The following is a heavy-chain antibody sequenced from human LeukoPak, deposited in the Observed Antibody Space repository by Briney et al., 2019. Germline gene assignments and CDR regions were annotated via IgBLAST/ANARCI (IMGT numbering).Heavy chain of an antibody. D-gene: IGHD2-2*01. V-gene: IGHV3-33*06. CDR3: AKQSGAMPNFDH. CDR2: IWFDGTNI. Sequence: GGSLRLSCAASGFVFNAHGMHWVRQAPGKGLEWLATIWFDGTNIYYADSVKGRSTISRDNSKNTLYLLMDTLRAEDTAVYYCAKQSGAMPNFDHWGRGTLVTVSS. J-gene: IGHJ4*02. CDR1: GFVFNAHG.